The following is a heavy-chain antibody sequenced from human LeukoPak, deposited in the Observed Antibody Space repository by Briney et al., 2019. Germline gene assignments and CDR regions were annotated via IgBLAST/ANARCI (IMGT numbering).Heavy chain of an antibody. CDR1: EFTFPMYW. Sequence: GGSLRLSCAASEFTFPMYWMSWVRQASGKGLEWFPAISSTGGTAYYADSVKGLFTISRDNSKNTLYLQMNSLRAEDTAIYSCAKNGDRGAYCSGGTCYPYYYYNMDVWGKGTTVTISS. V-gene: IGHV3-23*01. CDR2: ISSTGGTA. J-gene: IGHJ6*03. D-gene: IGHD2-15*01. CDR3: AKNGDRGAYCSGGTCYPYYYYNMDV.